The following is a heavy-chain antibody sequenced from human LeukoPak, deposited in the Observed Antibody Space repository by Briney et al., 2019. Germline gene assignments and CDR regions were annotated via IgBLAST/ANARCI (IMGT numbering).Heavy chain of an antibody. Sequence: GGSLTLSCAASGFTFNDYGMTWVRHAPGKGLEWVSGLNWNGDITRYADSVKGRFTISRDNAKNSVYLQMDSLSAEDTAFYYCARGYGAGNYRRPFYGMDVWGQGTTVTVSS. CDR3: ARGYGAGNYRRPFYGMDV. J-gene: IGHJ6*02. CDR2: LNWNGDIT. D-gene: IGHD3-10*01. CDR1: GFTFNDYG. V-gene: IGHV3-20*04.